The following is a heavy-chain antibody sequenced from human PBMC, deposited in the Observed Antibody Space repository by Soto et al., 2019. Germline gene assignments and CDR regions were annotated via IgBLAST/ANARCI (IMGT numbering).Heavy chain of an antibody. CDR2: INSDGSST. V-gene: IGHV3-74*01. Sequence: EVQLVESGGGLVQPGGSLRLSCAASGFTFSSYWMHWVRQAPGKGLVWVSRINSDGSSTSYADSVKGRFTISRDNXXXXXXXXXXXXXXXXXXXXXXXXDGGXIDYWGQGTLVTVSS. D-gene: IGHD2-15*01. CDR1: GFTFSSYW. CDR3: XXDGGXIDY. J-gene: IGHJ4*02.